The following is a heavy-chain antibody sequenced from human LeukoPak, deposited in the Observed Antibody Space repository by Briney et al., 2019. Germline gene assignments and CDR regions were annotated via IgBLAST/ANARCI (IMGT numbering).Heavy chain of an antibody. CDR3: ARDYCGGDCYFGWFDP. V-gene: IGHV1-2*02. CDR2: INPNSGGT. J-gene: IGHJ5*02. Sequence: ASVKVSCKASGYTFTGYYMHWVRQAPGQGLEWMGWINPNSGGTNYAQKFQGRVTMTRDTSIGTAYMELSRLRSDDTAVYYCARDYCGGDCYFGWFDPWGQGTLVTVSS. D-gene: IGHD2-21*01. CDR1: GYTFTGYY.